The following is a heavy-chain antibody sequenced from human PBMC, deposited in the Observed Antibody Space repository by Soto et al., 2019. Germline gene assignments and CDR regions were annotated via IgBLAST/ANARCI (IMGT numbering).Heavy chain of an antibody. CDR2: IVVGSGNT. CDR3: SAGGAMPACTTCYDY. D-gene: IGHD2-2*01. Sequence: QMQLVQSGPEVKKPGTSVKVSCKASGFTFTNSAVQWVRQARGQRLEWIGWIVVGSGNTNYAQKFQERVTITRDMSTSTAYMELSSLRSEDTAVYYCSAGGAMPACTTCYDYWGQGTLVTVSS. CDR1: GFTFTNSA. V-gene: IGHV1-58*01. J-gene: IGHJ4*02.